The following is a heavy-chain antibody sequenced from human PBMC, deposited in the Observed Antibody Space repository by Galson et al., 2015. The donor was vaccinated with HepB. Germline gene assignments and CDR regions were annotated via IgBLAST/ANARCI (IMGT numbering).Heavy chain of an antibody. CDR1: GFIFSSYA. J-gene: IGHJ4*02. V-gene: IGHV3-30-3*01. CDR2: MSYNGNDK. CDR3: ARPNIWGNSRYHSFDS. D-gene: IGHD3-16*02. Sequence: SLRLSCAASGFIFSSYAMHWVRQAPGKGLEWVAVMSYNGNDKYYADSVKGRFTISRDNSMNTLYLQMNSLTPEDTSVYYCARPNIWGNSRYHSFDSWGQGALVTVSS.